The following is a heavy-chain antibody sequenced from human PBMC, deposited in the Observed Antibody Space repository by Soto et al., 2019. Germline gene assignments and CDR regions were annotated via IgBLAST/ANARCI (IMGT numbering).Heavy chain of an antibody. V-gene: IGHV3-21*01. CDR2: ISSSSSYI. J-gene: IGHJ5*01. CDR3: ARDILSLSNWFDS. D-gene: IGHD3-3*02. Sequence: GGSLRLSCAASGFTFSSYSMNWVRQAPGKGLEWVSSISSSSSYIYYADSVKGRFTISRDNAKNSLYLQMNSLRAEDTAVYYCARDILSLSNWFDSWGQGTLVTVSS. CDR1: GFTFSSYS.